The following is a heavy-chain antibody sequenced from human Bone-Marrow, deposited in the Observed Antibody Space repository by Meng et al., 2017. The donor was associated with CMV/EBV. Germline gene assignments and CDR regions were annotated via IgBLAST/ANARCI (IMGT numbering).Heavy chain of an antibody. CDR3: ARGSVVTPLDY. CDR1: GGSFSDYY. Sequence: GSLRLSCAVYGGSFSDYYWSWIRQPPGKGLEWIGEINHSGSTNYNPPLKSRVTISIDTSKNQFSLELRSLTAADTAVHYCARGSVVTPLDYWGQGTLVTVSS. D-gene: IGHD4-23*01. J-gene: IGHJ4*02. CDR2: INHSGST. V-gene: IGHV4-34*01.